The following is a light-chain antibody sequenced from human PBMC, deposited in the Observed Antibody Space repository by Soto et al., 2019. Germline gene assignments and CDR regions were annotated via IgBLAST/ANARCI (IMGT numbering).Light chain of an antibody. Sequence: EIVMTQSPATLSVSPGERAILSCRASQSVSTNLGWYQQKPGQAPRLLIFGASTRATGIPARFSGSGSGTEFTLTISSLQSEDSAVYYCQQYNIWPPFTFGQGTRLEIK. J-gene: IGKJ5*01. CDR1: QSVSTN. CDR3: QQYNIWPPFT. CDR2: GAS. V-gene: IGKV3-15*01.